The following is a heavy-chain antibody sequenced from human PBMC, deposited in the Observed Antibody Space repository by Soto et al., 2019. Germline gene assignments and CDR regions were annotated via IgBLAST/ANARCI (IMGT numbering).Heavy chain of an antibody. Sequence: QVQLVQSGAEVAKPGASVKVSCRASGYTFTTYGVSWVRQAPGLGPEWMGWISTYNGDTKYAQKLQDRVTMTTDTSTSTVYLELRSLRFDDTAVYYCGREGAAYSSGWYLDYWGQGTLVSVSS. CDR1: GYTFTTYG. D-gene: IGHD6-19*01. V-gene: IGHV1-18*01. CDR3: GREGAAYSSGWYLDY. CDR2: ISTYNGDT. J-gene: IGHJ4*02.